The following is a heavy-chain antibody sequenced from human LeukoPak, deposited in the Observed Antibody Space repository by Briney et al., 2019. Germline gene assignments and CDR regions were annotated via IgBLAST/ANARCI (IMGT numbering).Heavy chain of an antibody. CDR1: GFTLSSYW. J-gene: IGHJ4*02. Sequence: GGSLRLSCAASGFTLSSYWMSWVRQAPGKGLEWVANIKQDGSEKYYVDSVKGRFTISRDNAKNSLYLQMNSLRAEDTAVYYCARVRILTGYYIPAFDYWGQGTLVTVSS. V-gene: IGHV3-7*03. CDR3: ARVRILTGYYIPAFDY. CDR2: IKQDGSEK. D-gene: IGHD3-9*01.